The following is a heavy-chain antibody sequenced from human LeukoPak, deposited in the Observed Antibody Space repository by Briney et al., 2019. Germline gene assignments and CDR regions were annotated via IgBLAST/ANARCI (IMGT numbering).Heavy chain of an antibody. CDR2: IYNSGTT. V-gene: IGHV4-59*01. D-gene: IGHD5-24*01. Sequence: SETLSLTCTVSGGSISSFYWSWIRQPPGKGLEWIGYIYNSGTTNYNPSLKSRVTISVDTSKNQFSLRRSSLTAADTAVYYCAKALYGYNYYFDYWGQGTLVTVSS. CDR1: GGSISSFY. J-gene: IGHJ4*02. CDR3: AKALYGYNYYFDY.